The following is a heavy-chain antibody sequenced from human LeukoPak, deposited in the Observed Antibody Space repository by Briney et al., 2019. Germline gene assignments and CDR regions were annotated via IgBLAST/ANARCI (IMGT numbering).Heavy chain of an antibody. CDR1: GFTLSSYW. V-gene: IGHV3-7*01. D-gene: IGHD1-26*01. CDR2: INQDGSEK. Sequence: GGSLRLSCAASGFTLSSYWMSWVRQAPGKGLEWVANINQDGSEKSYVDSVKGRFTISRDNAKNSLYLQMHSLRAEDTAVYYCARESRSGSYSSYWGQGTLVTVSS. CDR3: ARESRSGSYSSY. J-gene: IGHJ4*02.